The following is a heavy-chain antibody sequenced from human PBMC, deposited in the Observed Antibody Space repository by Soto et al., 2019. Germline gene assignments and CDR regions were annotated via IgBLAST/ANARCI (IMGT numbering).Heavy chain of an antibody. J-gene: IGHJ3*02. CDR1: GYIFTSYG. CDR2: ISAYNGNT. D-gene: IGHD6-19*01. CDR3: ARGSNEYSSGWYAFHI. V-gene: IGHV1-18*01. Sequence: ASVKVSCKSSGYIFTSYGISWVRQAPGQGLEWMGWISAYNGNTNYAQKLQGRVTMTTDTSTSTAYMELRSLRSDDTAVYYCARGSNEYSSGWYAFHIWGQGTMVTVSS.